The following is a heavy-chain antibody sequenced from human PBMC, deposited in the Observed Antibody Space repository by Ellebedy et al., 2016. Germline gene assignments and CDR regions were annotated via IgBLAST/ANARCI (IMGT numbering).Heavy chain of an antibody. CDR3: AGGSGWLCDQ. CDR1: GSTLSRYW. J-gene: IGHJ4*02. D-gene: IGHD6-19*01. CDR2: IKQDGSQK. Sequence: GESLKISCVASGSTLSRYWMTWFRQAPGKGLEWVASIKQDGSQKDYVDSVKGRFTISRDNAKNSLYLQMNSLRAEDTAVYYCAGGSGWLCDQWGQGTLVTVSS. V-gene: IGHV3-7*01.